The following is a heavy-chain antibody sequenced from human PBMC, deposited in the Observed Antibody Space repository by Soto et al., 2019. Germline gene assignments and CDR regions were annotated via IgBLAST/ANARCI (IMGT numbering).Heavy chain of an antibody. J-gene: IGHJ5*02. CDR3: ASHDPGARFDP. CDR1: RYIFTAYF. Sequence: QVQLVQSGAEVKKPGASVKVSCKAPRYIFTAYFMHWVRQAPGQGLEWMGWINPNNSATHYGLSFQGRVTITRDTSISTAKMELRSLRSDATDVYYCASHDPGARFDPWGQGTLGIVSS. V-gene: IGHV1-2*02. CDR2: INPNNSAT. D-gene: IGHD1-1*01.